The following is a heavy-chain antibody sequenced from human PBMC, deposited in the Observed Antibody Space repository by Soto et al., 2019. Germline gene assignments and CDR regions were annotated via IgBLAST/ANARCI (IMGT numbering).Heavy chain of an antibody. Sequence: PGGSLRLSCAASGFTFDDYAMHWVRQAPGKGLEWVSLISWDGGSTYYADSVKGRFTISRDNSKNSLYLQMNSLRAEDTALYYCAKEGSASSLYYFDYWGQGTLVTVSS. J-gene: IGHJ4*02. CDR3: AKEGSASSLYYFDY. D-gene: IGHD6-6*01. V-gene: IGHV3-43D*04. CDR1: GFTFDDYA. CDR2: ISWDGGST.